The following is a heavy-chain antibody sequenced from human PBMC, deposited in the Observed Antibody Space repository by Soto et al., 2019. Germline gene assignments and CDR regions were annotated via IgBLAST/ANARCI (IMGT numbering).Heavy chain of an antibody. D-gene: IGHD3-3*01. Sequence: SVKVSCKASGGTFSSYTISWVRQAPGQGLEWMGRIIPILGIANYAQKFQGRVTITADKSTSTAYMELSSLRSEDTAVYYCARWWSGSRQGFDPWGQGTLVTV. V-gene: IGHV1-69*02. CDR1: GGTFSSYT. CDR3: ARWWSGSRQGFDP. J-gene: IGHJ5*02. CDR2: IIPILGIA.